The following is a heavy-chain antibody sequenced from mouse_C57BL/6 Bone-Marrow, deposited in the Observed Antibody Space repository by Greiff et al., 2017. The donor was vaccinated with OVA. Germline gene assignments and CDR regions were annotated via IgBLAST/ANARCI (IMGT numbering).Heavy chain of an antibody. CDR2: IYIGNGYT. D-gene: IGHD1-1*01. Sequence: VQLQQSGAELVRPGSSVKMSCKTSGYTFTSYGINWVKQRPGQGLEWIGYIYIGNGYTEYTEKFKGKATLTSDTSSSTAYMQLSSLTSEDSAIYFCARDYYGSSGDYWGQGTTLTVSS. CDR1: GYTFTSYG. CDR3: ARDYYGSSGDY. V-gene: IGHV1-58*01. J-gene: IGHJ2*01.